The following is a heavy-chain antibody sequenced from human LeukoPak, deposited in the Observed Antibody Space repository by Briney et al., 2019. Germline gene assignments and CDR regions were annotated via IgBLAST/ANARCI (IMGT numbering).Heavy chain of an antibody. CDR1: GITVSSNY. Sequence: GGSLRLSCAASGITVSSNYIIWFRQAPGKGLEWVSVIYSGGISYYADSVKGRFTISRDNSKNTVSLQMDSLRADDTALYYCARVRIAATGLGAFDPWGQGTLVTVPS. CDR3: ARVRIAATGLGAFDP. V-gene: IGHV3-66*01. J-gene: IGHJ5*02. D-gene: IGHD6-13*01. CDR2: IYSGGIS.